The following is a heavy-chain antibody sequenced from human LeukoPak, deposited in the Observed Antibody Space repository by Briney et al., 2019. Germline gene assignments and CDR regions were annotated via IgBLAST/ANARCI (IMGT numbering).Heavy chain of an antibody. V-gene: IGHV1-69*13. CDR3: ASTPIVGATREYYYGMDV. D-gene: IGHD1-26*01. CDR1: GYTFTSYA. Sequence: GASVKVSCKASGYTFTSYAISWVRQAPGQGLEWMGGIIPIFGTANYAQKFQGRVTITADESTSTAYMELSSLRSEDTAVYYCASTPIVGATREYYYGMDVWGQGTTVTVSS. J-gene: IGHJ6*02. CDR2: IIPIFGTA.